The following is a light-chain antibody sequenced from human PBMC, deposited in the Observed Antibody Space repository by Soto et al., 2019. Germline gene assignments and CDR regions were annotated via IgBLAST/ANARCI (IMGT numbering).Light chain of an antibody. Sequence: QSVLTQPASVSGSPGQSITISCTGTSSDIGDYNYVSWFQQHPGRAPKLLIFEVTNRPSGVSNRFSDSKSGYTASLTISGLQTEDDADYYCNSYTSTKTYVFGTGTKVTVL. V-gene: IGLV2-14*01. J-gene: IGLJ1*01. CDR1: SSDIGDYNY. CDR3: NSYTSTKTYV. CDR2: EVT.